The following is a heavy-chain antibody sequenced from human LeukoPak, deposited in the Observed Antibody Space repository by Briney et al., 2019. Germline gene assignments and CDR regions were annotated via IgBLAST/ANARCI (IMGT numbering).Heavy chain of an antibody. CDR1: GFTFSSYA. V-gene: IGHV3-23*01. CDR3: AKDTTYYYGSGSYNYFDY. Sequence: GGSLRLSCAASGFTFSSYAMSWVRQAPGKGLEWVSAISGSGGSIYYADSVKGRFTISRDNSKNTLYLQMNSLRAEDTAVYYCAKDTTYYYGSGSYNYFDYWGQGTLVTVSS. J-gene: IGHJ4*02. D-gene: IGHD3-10*01. CDR2: ISGSGGSI.